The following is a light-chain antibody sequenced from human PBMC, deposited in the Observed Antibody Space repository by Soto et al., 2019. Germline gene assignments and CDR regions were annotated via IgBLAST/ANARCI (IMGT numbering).Light chain of an antibody. CDR1: QSISNY. CDR3: QQFYTTLFT. CDR2: AAS. V-gene: IGKV1-39*01. Sequence: DIQMTQSPASLSASVGDRVTITCRASQSISNYLNWYQQKPGKAPNLLIYAASSLRSGVPSRFSGSGSGTDFNPTISSLQPEDFATYSCQQFYTTLFTFGPGTNVEIK. J-gene: IGKJ3*01.